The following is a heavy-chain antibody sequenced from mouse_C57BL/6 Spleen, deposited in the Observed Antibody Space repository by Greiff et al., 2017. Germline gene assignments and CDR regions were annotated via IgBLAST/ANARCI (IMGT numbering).Heavy chain of an antibody. J-gene: IGHJ3*01. CDR2: ISSGSSTI. CDR3: ARLSNLAWVAY. CDR1: GFTFSDYG. V-gene: IGHV5-17*01. D-gene: IGHD2-5*01. Sequence: EVMLVESGGGLVKPGGSLKLSCAASGFTFSDYGMHWVRQAPEKGLEWVAYISSGSSTIYYADTVKGRFTFSRDNAKNTLFLQMTSLRSEATAMYYCARLSNLAWVAYRGQGTLVTVSA.